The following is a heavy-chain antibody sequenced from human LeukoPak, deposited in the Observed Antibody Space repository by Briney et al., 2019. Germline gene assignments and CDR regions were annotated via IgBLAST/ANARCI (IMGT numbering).Heavy chain of an antibody. Sequence: GGSLRLSCAVSGFIVSSNYMTWVRQAPGKGLEWVSIIYSDGSTYYADSVRGRFTISRDNSKNTLYLQMNSLRAEDTAVYYCAKLLRFLEWSPLLGRAYSDYWGQGTLVTVSS. CDR2: IYSDGST. V-gene: IGHV3-53*01. D-gene: IGHD3-3*01. J-gene: IGHJ4*02. CDR1: GFIVSSNY. CDR3: AKLLRFLEWSPLLGRAYSDY.